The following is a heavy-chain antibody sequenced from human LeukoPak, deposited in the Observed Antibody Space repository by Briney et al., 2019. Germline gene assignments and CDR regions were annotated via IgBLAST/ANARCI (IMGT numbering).Heavy chain of an antibody. J-gene: IGHJ4*02. CDR3: ARGGGTSRYAAIYH. CDR1: GGTFSNFA. V-gene: IGHV1-69*04. D-gene: IGHD5-12*01. Sequence: SVKVSCKASGGTFSNFAFSWVRQAPGQGLEGMGRIIPVLGTPDYAQKFQGRVTITADKSTSTAYMEVNRLTSEDTAVYYCARGGGTSRYAAIYHWGQGTLLRVSS. CDR2: IIPVLGTP.